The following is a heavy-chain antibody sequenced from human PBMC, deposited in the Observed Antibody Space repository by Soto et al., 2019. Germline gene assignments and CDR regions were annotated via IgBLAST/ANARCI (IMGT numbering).Heavy chain of an antibody. CDR3: AGGGDWNGPDD. J-gene: IGHJ4*02. Sequence: QVQLVQSGAEVKKPGSSVKVSCKASGGTFSSYAISWVRQAPGQGLEWMGGIIPIFGTANYAQKFQGRVTITADESTSTAYMELSCMRSEETSVAYGAGGGDWNGPDDWGQGALVTVSS. CDR1: GGTFSSYA. CDR2: IIPIFGTA. V-gene: IGHV1-69*12. D-gene: IGHD1-1*01.